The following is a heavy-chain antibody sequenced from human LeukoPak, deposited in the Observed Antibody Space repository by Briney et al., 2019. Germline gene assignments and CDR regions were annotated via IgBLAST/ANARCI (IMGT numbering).Heavy chain of an antibody. CDR3: ARDKGLRFLEWSPDWYFDL. CDR2: IYYSGST. V-gene: IGHV4-59*01. D-gene: IGHD3-3*01. CDR1: GGSISSYY. Sequence: SETLSLTCTVSGGSISSYYWSWIRQPPGKGLEWIGYIYYSGSTNYNPSLKSRVTISVDTSKNQFSLKLSSVTAADTAVYYCARDKGLRFLEWSPDWYFDLWGRGTLVTVSS. J-gene: IGHJ2*01.